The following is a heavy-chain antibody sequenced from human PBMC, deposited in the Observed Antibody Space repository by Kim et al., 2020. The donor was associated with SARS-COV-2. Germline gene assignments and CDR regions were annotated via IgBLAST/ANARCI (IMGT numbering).Heavy chain of an antibody. CDR2: IYYSGST. CDR1: GGSISSGGYY. D-gene: IGHD2-2*01. Sequence: SETLSLTCTVSGGSISSGGYYWSWIRQHPGKGLEWIGYIYYSGSTYYNPSLKSRVTISVDTSKNQFSLKLSSVTAADTAVYYCARDSRIVVPAAMSYYYGMDVWGQGTTVTVSS. J-gene: IGHJ6*02. V-gene: IGHV4-31*03. CDR3: ARDSRIVVPAAMSYYYGMDV.